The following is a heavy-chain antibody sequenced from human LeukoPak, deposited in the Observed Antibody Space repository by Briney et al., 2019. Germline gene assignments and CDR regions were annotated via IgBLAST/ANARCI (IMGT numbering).Heavy chain of an antibody. CDR1: GFTFSSYA. J-gene: IGHJ4*02. CDR2: ISYDGSNK. Sequence: GGSLRLSCAASGFTFSSYAMHWVRQAPGKGLEWVAVISYDGSNKYYADSVKGRFTISRDNSKNMLYLQMNSLRPEDTAVYYCAREGYFDYWGQGTLVTVSS. V-gene: IGHV3-30-3*01. CDR3: AREGYFDY.